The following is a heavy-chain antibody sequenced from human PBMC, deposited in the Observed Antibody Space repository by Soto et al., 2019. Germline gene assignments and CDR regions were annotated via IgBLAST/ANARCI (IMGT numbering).Heavy chain of an antibody. D-gene: IGHD1-26*01. CDR1: GFTFSDHY. V-gene: IGHV3-72*01. CDR2: IRNKANSYNT. CDR3: AIYSGSYSRGLDY. Sequence: EVQLVESGGGLVQPGGSLRLSCAASGFTFSDHYMEWVRQSPGKWLEWVGRIRNKANSYNTEYAASVKGRFTISRDDSRISLYLQMNSLKTEDTAVFYCAIYSGSYSRGLDYWGQGAPVSVSS. J-gene: IGHJ4*02.